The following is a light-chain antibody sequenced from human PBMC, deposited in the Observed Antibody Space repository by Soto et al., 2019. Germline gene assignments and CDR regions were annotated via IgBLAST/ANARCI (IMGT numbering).Light chain of an antibody. Sequence: HSALTQPASVSGSPGQSITISCTGTSSDVGGYNYVSWYQQHPGKAPKLMISDVSNRPSGVSNRFSGSKSGNTASLTISGLQAEDEADYCCRSYTSSTTLYVFGTGTKLTVL. J-gene: IGLJ1*01. V-gene: IGLV2-14*01. CDR3: RSYTSSTTLYV. CDR1: SSDVGGYNY. CDR2: DVS.